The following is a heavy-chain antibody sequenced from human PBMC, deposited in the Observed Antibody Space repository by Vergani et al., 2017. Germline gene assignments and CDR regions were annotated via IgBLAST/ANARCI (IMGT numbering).Heavy chain of an antibody. CDR3: ARDPSDYCSSTSCYDWFDP. J-gene: IGHJ5*02. V-gene: IGHV1-3*01. CDR2: INAGNGNT. Sequence: QVQLVQSGAEVKKPGASVKVSCKASGYTFTSYAMHWVRQAPGQRLEWMGWINAGNGNTKYSQKFQGRVTITRDTSASTAYMELSSLRSEDTAVYYGARDPSDYCSSTSCYDWFDPWGQGTLVTVSS. D-gene: IGHD2-2*01. CDR1: GYTFTSYA.